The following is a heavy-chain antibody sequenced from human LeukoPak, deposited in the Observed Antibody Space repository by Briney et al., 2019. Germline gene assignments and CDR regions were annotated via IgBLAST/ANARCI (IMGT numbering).Heavy chain of an antibody. V-gene: IGHV4-59*01. J-gene: IGHJ3*02. CDR3: ARDSRPGAYCGGDCYLGAFDI. CDR1: GGSISSYY. CDR2: IYYSGST. Sequence: SETPSLTPTVSGGSISSYYWSWIRQPPGKGLEWIGYIYYSGSTNYNPSLKSRVTISVDTSKNQFSLRLSSVTAADTAVYYCARDSRPGAYCGGDCYLGAFDIWGQGTMVTVSS. D-gene: IGHD2-21*02.